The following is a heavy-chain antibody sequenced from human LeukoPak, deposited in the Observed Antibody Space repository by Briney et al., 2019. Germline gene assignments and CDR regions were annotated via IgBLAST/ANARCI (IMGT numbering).Heavy chain of an antibody. CDR1: GFSFGDYA. J-gene: IGHJ4*02. V-gene: IGHV3-49*04. D-gene: IGHD2-2*01. Sequence: PGGSLRLSCTTSGFSFGDYAMSWVRQAPGKGLEWVGFIRTEAYGGTPEYAASVEGRFTISRDDSKGIAYLEMNSLKTEDTAVYYCSRDRGNTAAYRLDYWGQGTLVTVSS. CDR2: IRTEAYGGTP. CDR3: SRDRGNTAAYRLDY.